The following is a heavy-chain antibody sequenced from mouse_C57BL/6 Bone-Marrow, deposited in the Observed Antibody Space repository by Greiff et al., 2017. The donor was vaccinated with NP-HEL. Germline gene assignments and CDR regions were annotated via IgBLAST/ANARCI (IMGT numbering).Heavy chain of an antibody. J-gene: IGHJ2*01. CDR3: ARSLLITTVVATDY. V-gene: IGHV1-64*01. Sequence: QVQLQQPGAELVKPGASVKLSCKASGYTFTSYWMHWVKQRPGQGLEWIGMIHPNSGSTNYNEKFKSKATLTVDQSSSTAYMQLSSLTSEDSAVYYCARSLLITTVVATDYWGQGTTLTVSS. CDR1: GYTFTSYW. D-gene: IGHD1-1*01. CDR2: IHPNSGST.